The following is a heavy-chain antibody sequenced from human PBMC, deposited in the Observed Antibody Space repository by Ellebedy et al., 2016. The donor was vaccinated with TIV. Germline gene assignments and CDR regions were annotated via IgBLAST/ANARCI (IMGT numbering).Heavy chain of an antibody. D-gene: IGHD6-19*01. CDR2: ISHTGSRT. CDR1: GFTFSNNA. J-gene: IGHJ4*02. CDR3: AKGRGGGSDSSAPRYYFDS. V-gene: IGHV3-23*01. Sequence: GESLKISCAASGFTFSNNAMSWVRQAPGKGLEWVSTISHTGSRTYYANSVEGRFIISRDNSKRTLYLQINSLRAEDTAVYYCAKGRGGGSDSSAPRYYFDSWGLGTLVTVSS.